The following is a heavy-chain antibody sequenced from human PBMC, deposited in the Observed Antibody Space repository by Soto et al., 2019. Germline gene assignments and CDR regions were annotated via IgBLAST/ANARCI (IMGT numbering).Heavy chain of an antibody. D-gene: IGHD6-19*01. Sequence: ASVKVSCKASGGTFSSYAISWVRQAPGQGLEWMGGIIPIFGTANYAQKFQGRVTITADESTSTAYMELSSLRSEDTAVYYCARVSRAVAGPYNWFDPWGQGTLVTVSS. J-gene: IGHJ5*02. CDR2: IIPIFGTA. CDR1: GGTFSSYA. CDR3: ARVSRAVAGPYNWFDP. V-gene: IGHV1-69*13.